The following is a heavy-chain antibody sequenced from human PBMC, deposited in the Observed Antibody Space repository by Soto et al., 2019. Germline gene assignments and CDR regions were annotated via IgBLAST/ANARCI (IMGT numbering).Heavy chain of an antibody. J-gene: IGHJ4*02. V-gene: IGHV2-70*04. CDR3: ARTAGYYRGRQFDY. CDR2: IDWDDDK. CDR1: GFSLGTTGMR. Sequence: SGPTLVNPTQTLTLTCTFSGFSLGTTGMRVSWIRQPPGKALEWLARIDWDDDKFYRTSLKTRLTISKDTSKNQVVLRMTNIDPADAATYYCARTAGYYRGRQFDYWGQGTLVTVSS. D-gene: IGHD3-10*01.